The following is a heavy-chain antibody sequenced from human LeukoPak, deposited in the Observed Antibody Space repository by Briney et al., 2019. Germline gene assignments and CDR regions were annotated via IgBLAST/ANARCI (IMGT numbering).Heavy chain of an antibody. Sequence: GSLRLSCAASGFTCSSYWMSWVRQAPGKGLEWVANIKQDGSEKYYVDSVKGRFTISRDNAKNSLYLQMNSLRAEDTAVYYCARIRRGWSQNWDYWGQGTLVTVSS. J-gene: IGHJ4*02. CDR2: IKQDGSEK. D-gene: IGHD6-19*01. V-gene: IGHV3-7*01. CDR3: ARIRRGWSQNWDY. CDR1: GFTCSSYW.